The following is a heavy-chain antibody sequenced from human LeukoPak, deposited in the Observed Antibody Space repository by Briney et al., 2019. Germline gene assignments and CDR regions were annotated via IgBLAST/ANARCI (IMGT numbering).Heavy chain of an antibody. Sequence: PSETLSLTCAVSGYSISSGYYWGWIRQPPGKGLEWIGNIYHSGSTYYNPSLKSRVTVSVDTSKNHFSLRLSSVIAADTAMYYCARTYGGKYFPHWGQGTLVIVSS. CDR3: ARTYGGKYFPH. CDR1: GYSISSGYY. CDR2: IYHSGST. D-gene: IGHD4-23*01. J-gene: IGHJ1*01. V-gene: IGHV4-38-2*01.